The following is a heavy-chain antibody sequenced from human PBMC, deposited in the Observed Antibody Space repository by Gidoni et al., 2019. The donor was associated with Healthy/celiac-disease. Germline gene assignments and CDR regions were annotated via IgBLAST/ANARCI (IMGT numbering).Heavy chain of an antibody. CDR2: IYYSGST. J-gene: IGHJ6*03. CDR1: GGSISSYY. D-gene: IGHD6-13*01. V-gene: IGHV4-59*01. CDR3: ARVAAGNYYYYMDV. Sequence: QVQLQESGPGLEKPSETLSLTCTVSGGSISSYYWSWIRQPPGKGLEWIGYIYYSGSTNYNPSLKSRVTISVDTSKNQFSLKLSSVTAADTAVYYCARVAAGNYYYYMDVWGKGTTVTVSS.